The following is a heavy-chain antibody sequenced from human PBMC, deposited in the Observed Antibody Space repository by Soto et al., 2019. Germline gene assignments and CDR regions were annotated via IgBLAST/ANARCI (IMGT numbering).Heavy chain of an antibody. J-gene: IGHJ4*02. CDR1: GFSFSSFS. Sequence: QVQLVESGGGVVQPGRSLRLSCAASGFSFSSFSMHWVRQAPGKGLEWVAVISFDGSNKYYADSVKGRFTISRDNSKNTLDLHMNSLRAADTAVYYCAKARRAVQWLAYGAYLGQGTLVTVSS. V-gene: IGHV3-30*18. CDR2: ISFDGSNK. D-gene: IGHD6-19*01. CDR3: AKARRAVQWLAYGAY.